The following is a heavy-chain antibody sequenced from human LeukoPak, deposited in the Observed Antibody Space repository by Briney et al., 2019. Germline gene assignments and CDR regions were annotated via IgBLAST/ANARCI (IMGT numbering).Heavy chain of an antibody. D-gene: IGHD2-2*02. V-gene: IGHV1-8*01. CDR3: ARALQDEGYCSSTSCYIVIHWFDP. J-gene: IGHJ5*02. Sequence: ASVKVSCKASGYTFTSYDINWVRQATGQGLEWMGWMNPNSGNTGYAQKFQGRVTMTRNTSISTAYMELSSLRSEDTAVYYCARALQDEGYCSSTSCYIVIHWFDPWGQGTLVTVSS. CDR1: GYTFTSYD. CDR2: MNPNSGNT.